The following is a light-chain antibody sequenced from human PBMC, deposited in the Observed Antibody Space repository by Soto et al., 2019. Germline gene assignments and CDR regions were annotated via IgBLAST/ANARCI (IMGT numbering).Light chain of an antibody. CDR2: DAS. CDR3: QHYVTSQK. J-gene: IGKJ5*01. CDR1: QNVSSY. V-gene: IGKV3-11*01. Sequence: EICKTLCPATRTHSHGHRSTLSCMASQNVSSYLAWYQHKPGQAPRLLIYDASNRATGIPARFSGSGSGTDFSLTTISCLDNEFIAVYYRQHYVTSQKFGEGTRQEIK.